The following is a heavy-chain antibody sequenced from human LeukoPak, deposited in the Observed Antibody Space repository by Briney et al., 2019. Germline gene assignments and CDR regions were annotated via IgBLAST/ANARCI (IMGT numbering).Heavy chain of an antibody. CDR3: ARDLRGYGSGSYGWFDP. J-gene: IGHJ5*02. CDR1: RGTFSSYA. Sequence: SVKVSCKASRGTFSSYAIIWVRQAPGQGLEWMGRIIPILGIANYAQKFQGRVTITADKSASTAYMELSSLRSEDTAVYYCARDLRGYGSGSYGWFDPWGQGTLVTVSS. D-gene: IGHD3-10*01. V-gene: IGHV1-69*04. CDR2: IIPILGIA.